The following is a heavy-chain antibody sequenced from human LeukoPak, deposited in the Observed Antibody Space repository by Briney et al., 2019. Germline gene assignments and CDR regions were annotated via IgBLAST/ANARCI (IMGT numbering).Heavy chain of an antibody. D-gene: IGHD3-10*01. CDR1: GGSLSSGDYY. V-gene: IGHV4-30-4*08. CDR3: ARAVDYYGSGSYYKRWFDP. J-gene: IGHJ5*02. Sequence: SETLSLTCTVSGGSLSSGDYYWSWIRQPPGKGLEWIGYISYSGSTYYHPSLKSRVTISLDTSKNQFSLKLSSVTAADTAVYYCARAVDYYGSGSYYKRWFDPWGQGTLVTVSS. CDR2: ISYSGST.